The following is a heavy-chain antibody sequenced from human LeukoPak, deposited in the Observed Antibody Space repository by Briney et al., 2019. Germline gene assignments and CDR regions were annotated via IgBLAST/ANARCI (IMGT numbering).Heavy chain of an antibody. CDR2: INHNSGGT. Sequence: ASVTVSCLASGYTFTGYYMRGVGQPPGKGLEGMGRINHNSGGTNYAQKVQGRVTMIRDKSISTDYLEESRLRSDDTAVYYCPRGQNYYGCSGSDYWGQGTLVTVSS. CDR1: GYTFTGYY. D-gene: IGHD3-22*01. J-gene: IGHJ4*02. V-gene: IGHV1-2*06. CDR3: PRGQNYYGCSGSDY.